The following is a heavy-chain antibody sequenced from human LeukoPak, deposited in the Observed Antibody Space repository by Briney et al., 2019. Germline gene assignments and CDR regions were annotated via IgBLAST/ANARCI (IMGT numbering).Heavy chain of an antibody. CDR2: ISGSGGST. CDR3: AKAYYDSSGYQFGLFDY. D-gene: IGHD3-22*01. J-gene: IGHJ4*02. V-gene: IGHV3-23*01. CDR1: GFTFSSYA. Sequence: GSLRLSCAASGFTFSSYAMSWVRQAPGKGLEWVSAISGSGGSTYYADSVKGRFTISRDNSKNTLYLQMNSLRAEDTAVYYCAKAYYDSSGYQFGLFDYWGQGTLVTVSS.